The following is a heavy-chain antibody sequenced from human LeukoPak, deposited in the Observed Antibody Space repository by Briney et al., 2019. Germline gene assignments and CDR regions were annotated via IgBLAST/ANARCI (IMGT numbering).Heavy chain of an antibody. V-gene: IGHV3-33*08. J-gene: IGHJ5*02. CDR3: AREGSYYWFDP. Sequence: GGSLRLSCAASGFTFSSYSMNWVRQAPDKGLEWVAVIWYDGSNKYYADSVKGRFTISRDNSKNTLYLQMNSLRAEDTAVYYCAREGSYYWFDPWGQGTLVTVSS. D-gene: IGHD1-26*01. CDR2: IWYDGSNK. CDR1: GFTFSSYS.